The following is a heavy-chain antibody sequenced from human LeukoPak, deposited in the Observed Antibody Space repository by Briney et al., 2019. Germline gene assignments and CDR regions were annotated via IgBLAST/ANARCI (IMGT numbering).Heavy chain of an antibody. J-gene: IGHJ4*02. CDR2: VTGSSRYT. CDR3: AKDRSSSTSCSNY. V-gene: IGHV3-23*01. Sequence: GGSLRLSCAASGFNFSNYAMTWVRQAPGKGLEWVSVVTGSSRYTYYADSVKGRFTISRDNSKNILYLEMNSLRVEDTAIYYCAKDRSSSTSCSNYWGRGTLVIVSS. D-gene: IGHD2-2*01. CDR1: GFNFSNYA.